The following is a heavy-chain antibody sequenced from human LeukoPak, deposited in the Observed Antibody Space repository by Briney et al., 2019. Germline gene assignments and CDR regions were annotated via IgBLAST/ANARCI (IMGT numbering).Heavy chain of an antibody. V-gene: IGHV3-23*01. CDR2: ISGSCGNT. CDR3: AKGLIFSPPIVVVPAAPGDY. J-gene: IGHJ4*02. CDR1: GFTFSSYA. D-gene: IGHD2-2*01. Sequence: PGGSLRLSCAASGFTFSSYAMSWVRQAPGKGLEGGSAISGSCGNTYYADSVKGRFTISRDNSKNTLYLQMNSLRAEDTAVYYCAKGLIFSPPIVVVPAAPGDYWGQGTLVTVSS.